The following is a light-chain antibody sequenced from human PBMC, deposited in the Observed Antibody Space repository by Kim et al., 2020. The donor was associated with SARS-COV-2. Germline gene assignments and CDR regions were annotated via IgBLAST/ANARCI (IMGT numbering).Light chain of an antibody. CDR3: QLSHSTQYA. Sequence: DIQMTQSPSSLSASVGDTVTITCRASRRISSYLNWFQQKPGRAPKVLIYATSCLQGGVPSRFSGSGSGTDFTLTISSLQPGDFATYYCQLSHSTQYAFGQGPKLEI. J-gene: IGKJ2*01. CDR1: RRISSY. V-gene: IGKV1-39*01. CDR2: ATS.